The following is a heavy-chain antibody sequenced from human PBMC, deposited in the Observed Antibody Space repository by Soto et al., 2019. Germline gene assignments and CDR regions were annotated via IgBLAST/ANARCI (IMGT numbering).Heavy chain of an antibody. CDR2: RSSSGGYT. Sequence: QVQLVESGVGVVEPGGSLRLSCAASGFSVGYNYMTWIRQAPGKGLERLSYRSSSGGYTNYADSVKGRFTISRDNAKNSLYLQMDSLRAEDTAVYFCARSSGRRHVFTFDYGLDGWGPGTTVTVSS. D-gene: IGHD3-16*01. J-gene: IGHJ6*02. V-gene: IGHV3-11*06. CDR1: GFSVGYNY. CDR3: ARSSGRRHVFTFDYGLDG.